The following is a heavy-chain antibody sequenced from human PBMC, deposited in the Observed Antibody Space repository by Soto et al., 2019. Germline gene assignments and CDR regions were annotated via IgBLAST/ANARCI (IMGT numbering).Heavy chain of an antibody. CDR1: GGSISSGGYY. D-gene: IGHD2-15*01. Sequence: QVQLQESGPGLVKPSQTLSLTCTVSGGSISSGGYYWSWIRQHPGKGLEWIAYIYYSGSTYYNPSRKSRVTITVDTSKNRFSLKLSSVTAADTAVYYCARVAATRNYYYYYYMDVWGKGTTVTVSS. CDR2: IYYSGST. V-gene: IGHV4-31*03. J-gene: IGHJ6*03. CDR3: ARVAATRNYYYYYYMDV.